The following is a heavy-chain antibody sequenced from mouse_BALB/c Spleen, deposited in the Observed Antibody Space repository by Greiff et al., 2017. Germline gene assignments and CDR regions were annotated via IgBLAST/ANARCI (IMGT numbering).Heavy chain of an antibody. CDR3: ARVGDGMDY. CDR2: INSNGGST. CDR1: GFTFSSYG. J-gene: IGHJ4*01. V-gene: IGHV5-6-3*01. Sequence: EVKLMESGGGLVQPGGSLKLSCAASGFTFSSYGMSWVRQTPDKRLELVATINSNGGSTYYPDSVKGRFTISRDNAKNTLYLQMSSLKSEDTAMYYCARVGDGMDYWGQGTSVTVSS.